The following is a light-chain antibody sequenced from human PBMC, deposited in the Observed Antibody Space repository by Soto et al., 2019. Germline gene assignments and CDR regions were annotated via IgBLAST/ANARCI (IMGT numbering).Light chain of an antibody. J-gene: IGKJ1*01. CDR3: QQYNANSWT. V-gene: IGKV1-5*01. CDR1: QSINWS. Sequence: DIQMTQFPSTLSASVGERVTITCRASQSINWSLAWYQQKPGNAPKLLIYDGSSLESGVPSRFSGSGSGTEFILTISTVQPDDFASYYCQQYNANSWTFGQGTKVEIK. CDR2: DGS.